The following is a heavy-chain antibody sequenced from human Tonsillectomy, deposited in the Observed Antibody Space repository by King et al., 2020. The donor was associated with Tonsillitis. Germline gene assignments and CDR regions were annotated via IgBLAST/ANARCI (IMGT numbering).Heavy chain of an antibody. V-gene: IGHV4-30-4*07. D-gene: IGHD2-15*01. CDR2: IYYSGST. CDR3: ARSVCSGGSCPRKNWFDP. CDR1: GGSISSGGYS. J-gene: IGHJ5*02. Sequence: VQLQESGSGLVKPSQTLSLTCAVSGGSISSGGYSWSWIRQPPGKGLEWIGYIYYSGSTYYNPSLKSRVTISVDTSKNQFSLKLSSVTAADTAVYYCARSVCSGGSCPRKNWFDPWGQGTLVTVSS.